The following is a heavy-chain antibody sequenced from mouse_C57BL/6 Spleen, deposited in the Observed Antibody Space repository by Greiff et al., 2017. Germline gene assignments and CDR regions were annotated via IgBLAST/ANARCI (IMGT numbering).Heavy chain of an antibody. CDR2: ISYDGSN. CDR3: ARDRNVSMFAY. Sequence: EVQLQESGPGLVKPSQSLSLTCSVTGYSITCGYYWNWIRQFPGNKLEWMGYISYDGSNNYNPSLKNRISITRDTSKNQFFLKLNSVTTEDTATYYCARDRNVSMFAYWGQGTLVTVSA. CDR1: GYSITCGYY. J-gene: IGHJ3*01. V-gene: IGHV3-6*01.